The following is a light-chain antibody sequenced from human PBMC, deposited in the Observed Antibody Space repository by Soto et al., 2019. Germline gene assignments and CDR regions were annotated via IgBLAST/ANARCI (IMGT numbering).Light chain of an antibody. CDR2: LEDSGTY. CDR3: ETWDSNTVV. CDR1: SGHSRYI. J-gene: IGLJ3*02. Sequence: QLVLTQSSSASASLGSSVKLTCTLSSGHSRYIIAWHQQQPGKAPRYLMNLEDSGTYTKGSGVPDRFSGSSSGAARYLVISNIQSEDEADYYCETWDSNTVVFGGGTKLTVL. V-gene: IGLV4-60*03.